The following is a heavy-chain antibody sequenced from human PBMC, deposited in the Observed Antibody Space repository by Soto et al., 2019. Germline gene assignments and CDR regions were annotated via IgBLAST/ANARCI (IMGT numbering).Heavy chain of an antibody. CDR1: GYPVTAYY. D-gene: IGHD3-3*01. CDR3: ARGGGVGVAGSAAFDM. Sequence: QLHLVQSGAVVKKPGASVTVSCSASGYPVTAYYMHWVRQAPGRGLEWMGGINPATGAAKYTQTFQGRVPMARDTSTSTVFMELRCLTSEDTAVFYCARGGGVGVAGSAAFDMWGQGTLVTVSS. V-gene: IGHV1-2*02. CDR2: INPATGAA. J-gene: IGHJ3*02.